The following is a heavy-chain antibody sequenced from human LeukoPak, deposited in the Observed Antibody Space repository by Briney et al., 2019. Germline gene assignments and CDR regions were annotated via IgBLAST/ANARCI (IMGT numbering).Heavy chain of an antibody. CDR1: GYTFTSCG. D-gene: IGHD6-19*01. J-gene: IGHJ4*02. V-gene: IGHV1-18*01. CDR2: ISAYNGNT. CDR3: ATGLAVVASPNYFDY. Sequence: ASVKVSCKASGYTFTSCGISWVRQAPGQGLEWMGWISAYNGNTNYAQKLQGRVTMTTDTSTSTAYMELRSLRSDDTAVYYCATGLAVVASPNYFDYWGQGTLVTVSS.